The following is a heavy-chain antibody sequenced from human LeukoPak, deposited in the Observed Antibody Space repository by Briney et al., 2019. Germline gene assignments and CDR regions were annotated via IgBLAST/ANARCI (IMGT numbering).Heavy chain of an antibody. D-gene: IGHD6-19*01. CDR2: ISYDGANK. J-gene: IGHJ4*02. CDR1: GFTFRNNA. V-gene: IGHV3-30*04. CDR3: ARGVRIAVAGNIDY. Sequence: GGSLRLSCAASGFTFRNNAMHWVRQAPGKGLEWVAVISYDGANKHYADSVKGRFTISRDNSKNTLYMQMNSLRAEDTAVYYCARGVRIAVAGNIDYWGQGTLVTVSS.